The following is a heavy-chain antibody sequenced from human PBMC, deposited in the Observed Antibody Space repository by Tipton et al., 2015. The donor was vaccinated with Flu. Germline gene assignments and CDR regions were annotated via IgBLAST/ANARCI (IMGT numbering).Heavy chain of an antibody. D-gene: IGHD4-17*01. CDR2: IWYDGSNQ. CDR3: TKDRNGEGYFDY. J-gene: IGHJ4*02. CDR1: GFSFSFYG. Sequence: VQLVQSGGGVVRPGRSLRLSCSASGFSFSFYGMHWVRQAPGKGLEWLALIWYDGSNQFYADSVKGRFTISRDNSANTLYLQMNSLRVEDTAMYYCTKDRNGEGYFDYWGQGALVTVSS. V-gene: IGHV3-33*06.